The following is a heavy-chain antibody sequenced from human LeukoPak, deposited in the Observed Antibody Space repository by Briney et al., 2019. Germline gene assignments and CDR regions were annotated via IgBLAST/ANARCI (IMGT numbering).Heavy chain of an antibody. CDR2: ISWNSGSI. J-gene: IGHJ4*02. CDR3: ATSYYDSSGYSY. V-gene: IGHV3-9*01. D-gene: IGHD3-22*01. Sequence: GGSLRLSCAASGFTFDDYAMPWVRQAPGKGLEWVSGISWNSGSIGYADSVKGRFTISRDNAKNSLYLQVNSLRAEDTALYYCATSYYDSSGYSYWGQGTLVTVSS. CDR1: GFTFDDYA.